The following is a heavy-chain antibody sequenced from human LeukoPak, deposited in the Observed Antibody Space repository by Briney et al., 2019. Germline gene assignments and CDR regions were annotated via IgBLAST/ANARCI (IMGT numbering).Heavy chain of an antibody. V-gene: IGHV3-9*03. CDR1: GFTFDDYA. D-gene: IGHD1-26*01. J-gene: IGHJ4*02. Sequence: GGSLRLSCAASGFTFDDYAMHWVRQAPGKGLEWVSGISWNSGSIGYADSVKGRFTISRDNAKNSLYLQMNSLRAEDMALYYCAKGGSGIHHNFDYWGQGTLVTVSS. CDR2: ISWNSGSI. CDR3: AKGGSGIHHNFDY.